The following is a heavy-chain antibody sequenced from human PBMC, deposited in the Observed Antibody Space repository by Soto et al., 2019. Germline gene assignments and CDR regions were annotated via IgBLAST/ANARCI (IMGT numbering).Heavy chain of an antibody. Sequence: EVQLVESGGGFVQPGGSLRLACAASGFTFSTYEMNWVRQAPGKGLEWVSYISGTSIMIYYADSVKGRFTISRDNAKSSLFLQMNNLGADDTAVYYCARTGSDDLDYWGQGTLVTVSS. CDR1: GFTFSTYE. CDR3: ARTGSDDLDY. CDR2: ISGTSIMI. D-gene: IGHD1-1*01. J-gene: IGHJ4*02. V-gene: IGHV3-48*03.